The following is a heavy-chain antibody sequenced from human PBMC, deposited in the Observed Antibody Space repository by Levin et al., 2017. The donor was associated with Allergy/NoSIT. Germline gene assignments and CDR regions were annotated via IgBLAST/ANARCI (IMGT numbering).Heavy chain of an antibody. Sequence: PSETLSLTCSVSGGSITSSPYYWGWIRQPPGKGLEWIGSIYYTTSTHYNPSLRGRITVSVDTSKHQFSLKVNSVTAADTAVYYCARLPRPHAAGPYQYHYYYMDVWGKGTTVTVSS. J-gene: IGHJ6*03. CDR3: ARLPRPHAAGPYQYHYYYMDV. D-gene: IGHD2-2*01. CDR2: IYYTTST. V-gene: IGHV4-39*01. CDR1: GGSITSSPYY.